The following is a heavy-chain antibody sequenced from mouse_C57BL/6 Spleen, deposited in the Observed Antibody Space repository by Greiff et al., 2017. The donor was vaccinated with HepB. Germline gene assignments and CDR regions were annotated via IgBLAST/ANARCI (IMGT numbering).Heavy chain of an antibody. J-gene: IGHJ4*01. CDR1: GYTFTSYW. V-gene: IGHV1-64*01. Sequence: QVQLQQPGAELVKPGASVKLSCKASGYTFTSYWMHWVKQRPGQGLEWIGMIHPNSGSTNYNKKFKSKATLTVDKSSSTAYMQLSSLTSEDSAVYYCAKNYVYCAMDYWGQGTSVTVSS. CDR3: AKNYVYCAMDY. D-gene: IGHD2-4*01. CDR2: IHPNSGST.